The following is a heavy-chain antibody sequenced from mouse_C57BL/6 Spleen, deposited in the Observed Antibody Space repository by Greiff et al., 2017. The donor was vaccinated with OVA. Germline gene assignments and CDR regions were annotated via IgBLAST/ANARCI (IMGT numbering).Heavy chain of an antibody. J-gene: IGHJ2*01. CDR3: ATDSSGTRGYCDY. Sequence: QVQLQQPGAELVKPGASVKLSCKASGYTFTSYWMHWVKQRPGQGLEWIGMIHPNSGSTNYNEKFKSKATLTVDKSSSTAYMQLSSLTSEDSAVYDCATDSSGTRGYCDYWGQGTTLTVSA. CDR2: IHPNSGST. CDR1: GYTFTSYW. D-gene: IGHD3-2*02. V-gene: IGHV1-64*01.